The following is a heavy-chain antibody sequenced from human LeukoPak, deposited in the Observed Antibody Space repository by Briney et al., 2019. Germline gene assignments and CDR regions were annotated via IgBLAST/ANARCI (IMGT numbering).Heavy chain of an antibody. CDR1: GYTFINYY. J-gene: IGHJ3*02. V-gene: IGHV1-46*01. CDR2: FNPTGGST. D-gene: IGHD3-3*01. CDR3: ARTRYYDFWSGYHGSAFDI. Sequence: ASVKVSCKASGYTFINYYIHWVRQAPGQGLEWMGIFNPTGGSTMYAQKFQGRVTMTRDMSTSTVYMDLSSLTSEDTAVYYCARTRYYDFWSGYHGSAFDIWGQGTMVSVSS.